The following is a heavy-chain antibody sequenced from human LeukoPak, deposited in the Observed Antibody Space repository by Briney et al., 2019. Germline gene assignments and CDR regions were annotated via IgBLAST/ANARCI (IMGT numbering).Heavy chain of an antibody. V-gene: IGHV4-39*02. CDR1: GGSIISGRYY. CDR2: VYYGGSA. CDR3: VRSNSGSSRFWYFGL. Sequence: SETLSLTCNVSGGSIISGRYYWVWIRQPPGKGLEWIGSVYYGGSAYYNPSLKSRVTISVDTSKNHFSLKLNSATAADTSVYYCVRSNSGSSRFWYFGLWGRGALVPVSS. D-gene: IGHD1-26*01. J-gene: IGHJ2*01.